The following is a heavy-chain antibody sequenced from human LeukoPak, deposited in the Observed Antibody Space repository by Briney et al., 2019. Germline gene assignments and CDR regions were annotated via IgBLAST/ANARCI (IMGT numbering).Heavy chain of an antibody. J-gene: IGHJ3*02. CDR2: INPSGGST. CDR3: ARARRDGYNGDAFDI. CDR1: GYTFTSYY. D-gene: IGHD5-24*01. V-gene: IGHV1-46*01. Sequence: ASVKVSCKASGYTFTSYYMHWVRQAPGQGLEWMGIINPSGGSTSYAQKFQGRVTMTRDTSTSTVYMELSSLRSEDTAVYYRARARRDGYNGDAFDIWGQGTMVTVSS.